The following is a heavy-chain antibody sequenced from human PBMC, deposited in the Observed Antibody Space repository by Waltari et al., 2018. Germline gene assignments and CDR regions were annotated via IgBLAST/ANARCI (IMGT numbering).Heavy chain of an antibody. D-gene: IGHD4-17*01. J-gene: IGHJ4*02. Sequence: QVQLVESGGGVVQPGGSLRLSCAASGFTFSSYGMHWVRQAAGKGLEWVSFIRYDGSNKYYAESVKGRFTISRDNSKNTLYLQMNSLRAEDTAVYYCATTTVTTSVTTSDYWGQGTLVTVSS. CDR1: GFTFSSYG. CDR3: ATTTVTTSVTTSDY. CDR2: IRYDGSNK. V-gene: IGHV3-30*02.